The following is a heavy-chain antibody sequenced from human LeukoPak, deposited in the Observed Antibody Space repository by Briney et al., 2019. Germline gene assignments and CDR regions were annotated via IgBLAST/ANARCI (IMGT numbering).Heavy chain of an antibody. Sequence: GGSLRLSCAASGFTFSSHDMHWVRQAPGKGLEWVAAISYDGSKQLYADSVKGRFTISRDNSKNTLNLQMNSLRVEDTAVYYCAKDGARYLLTYYFEYWGQGTLVTVSS. V-gene: IGHV3-30*18. CDR3: AKDGARYLLTYYFEY. CDR2: ISYDGSKQ. J-gene: IGHJ4*02. D-gene: IGHD3-9*01. CDR1: GFTFSSHD.